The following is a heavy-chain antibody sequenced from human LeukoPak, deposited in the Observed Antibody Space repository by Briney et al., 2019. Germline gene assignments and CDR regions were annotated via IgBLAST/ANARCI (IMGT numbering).Heavy chain of an antibody. Sequence: SVKVSCKASGGTFNNYAINWVRQAPGQGLEWMGGIIPIFGKANYAQKFQGRVTITADESTSTAYMELSSLRSEDTAVYYCASGGTLDYDFWSGPGFDYWGQGTLVTVSS. CDR2: IIPIFGKA. V-gene: IGHV1-69*13. J-gene: IGHJ4*02. CDR3: ASGGTLDYDFWSGPGFDY. D-gene: IGHD3-3*01. CDR1: GGTFNNYA.